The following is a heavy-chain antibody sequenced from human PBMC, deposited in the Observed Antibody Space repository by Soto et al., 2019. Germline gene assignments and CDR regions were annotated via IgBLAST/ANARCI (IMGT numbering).Heavy chain of an antibody. CDR2: INPTGGST. CDR1: GYTFINYY. D-gene: IGHD2-8*02. J-gene: IGHJ4*02. Sequence: APVKGSCKASGYTFINYYINWVRQAPGHGLERMAIINPTGGSTNYAQKFQGRLTLTMDTSTTTVYMELSSLTSEDTAIYYCARHLAPGDVWGQGTLVTVSS. CDR3: ARHLAPGDV. V-gene: IGHV1-46*01.